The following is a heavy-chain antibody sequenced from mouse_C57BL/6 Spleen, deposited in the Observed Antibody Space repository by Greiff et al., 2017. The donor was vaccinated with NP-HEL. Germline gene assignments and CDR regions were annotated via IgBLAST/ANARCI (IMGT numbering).Heavy chain of an antibody. V-gene: IGHV3-6*01. CDR2: ISYDGSN. Sequence: VQLQQSGPGLVKPSQSLSLTCSVTGYSITSGYYWNWIRQFPGNKLEWMGYISYDGSNNYNPSLKNRISITRDTSKNQFFLKLNSVTTEDTATYYCAREDYGNLLAYWGQGTLVTVSA. D-gene: IGHD2-1*01. J-gene: IGHJ3*01. CDR1: GYSITSGYY. CDR3: AREDYGNLLAY.